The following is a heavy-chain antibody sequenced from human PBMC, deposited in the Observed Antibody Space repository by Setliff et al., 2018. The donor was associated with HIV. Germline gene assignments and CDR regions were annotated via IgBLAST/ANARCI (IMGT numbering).Heavy chain of an antibody. D-gene: IGHD3-10*01. CDR3: ARNFGLSPSGKYYYYYGMDI. Sequence: ASVKVSCKASGYTFTGHYLHWVRQAPGQGLEWLGWVNPNSGDAIYAPNFQGRVTMTRDTSINAAYMELGGLRSDDTAVYYCARNFGLSPSGKYYYYYGMDIWGQGTTVTVSS. J-gene: IGHJ6*02. CDR1: GYTFTGHY. CDR2: VNPNSGDA. V-gene: IGHV1-2*02.